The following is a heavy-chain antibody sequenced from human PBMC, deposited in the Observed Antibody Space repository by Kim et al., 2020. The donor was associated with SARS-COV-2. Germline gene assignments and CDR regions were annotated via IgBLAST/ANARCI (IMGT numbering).Heavy chain of an antibody. J-gene: IGHJ4*02. CDR3: PRLPRSLRRYFLEY. CDR2: IYPGDSDT. Sequence: GESLKISCKGSGYSFTSCWIGWVRQMPGKGLEWMGHIYPGDSDTRYCPSFQGPVTLSADQSISTANPPRNSLKALDPAMYYCPRLPRSLRRYFLEYWGQG. D-gene: IGHD1-1*01. CDR1: GYSFTSCW. V-gene: IGHV5-51*01.